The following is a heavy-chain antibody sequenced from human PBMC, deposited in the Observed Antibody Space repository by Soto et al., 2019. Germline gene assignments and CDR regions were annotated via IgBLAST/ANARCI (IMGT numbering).Heavy chain of an antibody. V-gene: IGHV1-69*13. Sequence: SVKVSCKASAGTFSSYAISWVRQAPGQGLEWMGGIIPIFGTANYAQKFQGRVTITADESTSTAYMELSSLRSEDTAVYYCAREKGDFWSGYPYYYYGMDVWGQGTTVTVSS. CDR1: AGTFSSYA. J-gene: IGHJ6*02. D-gene: IGHD3-3*01. CDR2: IIPIFGTA. CDR3: AREKGDFWSGYPYYYYGMDV.